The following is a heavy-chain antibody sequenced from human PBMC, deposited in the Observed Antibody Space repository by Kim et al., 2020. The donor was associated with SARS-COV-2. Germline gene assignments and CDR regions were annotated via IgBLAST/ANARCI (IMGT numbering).Heavy chain of an antibody. D-gene: IGHD6-6*01. V-gene: IGHV4-34*01. Sequence: YNPSLTSRVTISVDTSKNQFSLKLSSVTAADTAVYYCATGEYGAARGFDYWGQGTLVTVSS. J-gene: IGHJ4*02. CDR3: ATGEYGAARGFDY.